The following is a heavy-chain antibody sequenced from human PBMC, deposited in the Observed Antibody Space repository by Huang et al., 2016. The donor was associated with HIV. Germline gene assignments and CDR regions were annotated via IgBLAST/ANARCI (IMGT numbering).Heavy chain of an antibody. CDR3: ARDPRDDFWSGFYNS. CDR2: IIPGFRAT. V-gene: IGHV1-69*01. Sequence: QVQLVQSGAEVKKPGSSVKVSCKASGGSFASYAVSWVRQAPGQGLEWMGGIIPGFRATKYAQKFRDRLTITADASTDTAYLELNSLTSEDTAVYFCARDPRDDFWSGFYNSWGQGTLVTVSS. D-gene: IGHD3-3*01. J-gene: IGHJ4*02. CDR1: GGSFASYA.